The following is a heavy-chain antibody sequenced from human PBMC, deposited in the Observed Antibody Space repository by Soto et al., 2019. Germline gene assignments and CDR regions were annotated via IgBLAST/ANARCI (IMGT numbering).Heavy chain of an antibody. V-gene: IGHV4-59*01. CDR2: IYYSGST. CDR1: VGSISSYY. D-gene: IGHD1-26*01. J-gene: IGHJ4*02. CDR3: ASLSGSSPTADY. Sequence: SETLSLTCTVSVGSISSYYWSWIRQPPGKGLEWIGYIYYSGSTNYNPSLKSRVTISVDTSKNQFSLKLSSVTAADTAVYYCASLSGSSPTADYWGQGTLVTVSS.